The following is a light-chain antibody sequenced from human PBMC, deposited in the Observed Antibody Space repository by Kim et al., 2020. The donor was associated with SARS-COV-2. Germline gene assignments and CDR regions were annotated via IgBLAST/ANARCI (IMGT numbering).Light chain of an antibody. CDR3: GTWDSSLSANVV. Sequence: QKLTISCSGSSSNIGNNYVSWYQQLPGTAPKLLIYDNNKRPSGIPDRFSGSKSGTSATLGITGLQTGDEADYYCGTWDSSLSANVVFGGGTKLTVL. V-gene: IGLV1-51*01. CDR2: DNN. CDR1: SSNIGNNY. J-gene: IGLJ2*01.